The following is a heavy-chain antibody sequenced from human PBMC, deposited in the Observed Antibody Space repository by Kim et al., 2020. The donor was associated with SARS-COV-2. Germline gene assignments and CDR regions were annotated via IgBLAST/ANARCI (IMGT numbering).Heavy chain of an antibody. CDR2: IIPIFGTA. D-gene: IGHD2-2*01. V-gene: IGHV1-69*13. J-gene: IGHJ6*02. CDR1: GGTFSSYA. CDR3: ASRCSSTSCYYYYGMDV. Sequence: SVKVSCKASGGTFSSYAISWVRQAPGQGLEWMGGIIPIFGTANYAQKFQGRVTITADESTSTAYMELSSLRSEDTAVYYCASRCSSTSCYYYYGMDVWGQGTTVTVSS.